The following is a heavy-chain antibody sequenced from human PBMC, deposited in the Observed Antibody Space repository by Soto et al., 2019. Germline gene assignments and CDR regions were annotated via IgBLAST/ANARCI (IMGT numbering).Heavy chain of an antibody. V-gene: IGHV1-69*01. CDR1: GGTFSSYA. J-gene: IGHJ2*01. D-gene: IGHD5-12*01. CDR2: IIPIFGTA. Sequence: QVQLVQSGAEVKKPGSSVKVSCKASGGTFSSYAISWVRQAPGQGLEWMGGIIPIFGTANYAQKFQGRVTITADESTSTAYMELSSLRSEDTAVYYCATQPPPDGYNSWYFDLWGRGTLVTVSS. CDR3: ATQPPPDGYNSWYFDL.